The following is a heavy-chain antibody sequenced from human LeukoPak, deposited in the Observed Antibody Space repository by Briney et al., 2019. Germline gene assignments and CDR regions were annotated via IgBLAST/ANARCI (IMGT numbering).Heavy chain of an antibody. V-gene: IGHV3-23*01. CDR3: ATPPQRIRNSSGWRAFDY. J-gene: IGHJ4*02. CDR1: GFTFSSYA. CDR2: ISGSGGST. Sequence: PGGSLRLSCAASGFTFSSYAMSWVRQAPGKGLEWVSAISGSGGSTYYADSVKGRFTISRDNSKNTLYLQMNSLRAEDTAVYYCATPPQRIRNSSGWRAFDYWGQGTLVTVSS. D-gene: IGHD6-19*01.